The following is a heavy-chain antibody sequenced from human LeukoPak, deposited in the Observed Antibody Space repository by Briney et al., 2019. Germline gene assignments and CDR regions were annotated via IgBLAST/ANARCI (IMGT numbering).Heavy chain of an antibody. D-gene: IGHD6-13*01. CDR3: ARPLAASSGGDWFDP. V-gene: IGHV3-21*04. CDR1: GFTFSSYS. Sequence: GGSLRLSCAASGFTFSSYSMNWVRQAPGKGLEWVSSISSSSSYIYYADSVKGRFTISRDNSKNTLYLQMNSLRAEDTAVYYCARPLAASSGGDWFDPWGQGTLVTVSS. J-gene: IGHJ5*02. CDR2: ISSSSSYI.